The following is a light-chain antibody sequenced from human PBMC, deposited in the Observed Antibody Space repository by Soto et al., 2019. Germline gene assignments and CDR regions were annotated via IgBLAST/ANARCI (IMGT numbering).Light chain of an antibody. Sequence: EIVLTQSPDTLSLSPGDRATLSCRASQSVTSNSLAWYQQKPGQAPRLLIYGASIRATGIPDRFSGSGSGTDFTLTISSLQSEDFAVYYCQQYNNWPPLTFGGGTKVEIK. CDR3: QQYNNWPPLT. J-gene: IGKJ4*01. V-gene: IGKV3D-15*01. CDR2: GAS. CDR1: QSVTSN.